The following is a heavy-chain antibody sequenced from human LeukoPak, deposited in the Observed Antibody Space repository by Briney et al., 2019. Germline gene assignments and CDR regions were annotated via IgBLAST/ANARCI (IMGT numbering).Heavy chain of an antibody. CDR2: INHSGNT. V-gene: IGHV4-59*01. CDR1: GGSISKYY. J-gene: IGHJ3*02. Sequence: PSETLSLTCTVSGGSISKYYWSWIRQPPGKGLEWIGEINHSGNTNYNPSLKSRVTISVDTSKNQFSLKMSSVTAADTAVYYCARENQGAFDIWGQGTMVTVSS. CDR3: ARENQGAFDI. D-gene: IGHD1-14*01.